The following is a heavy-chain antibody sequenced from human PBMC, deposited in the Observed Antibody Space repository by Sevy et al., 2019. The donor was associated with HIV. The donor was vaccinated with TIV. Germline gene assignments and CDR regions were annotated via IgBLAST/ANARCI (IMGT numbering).Heavy chain of an antibody. CDR3: AKLAPEFPFNLNAFDI. CDR1: GFTFDDYA. D-gene: IGHD2-21*01. Sequence: GGSLRLSCAASGFTFDDYAMHWVRQAPGKGLEWVSGISWNSGSIGYADSVKGRFTSSRDNAKNSLYLQMNSLRAEDTALYYCAKLAPEFPFNLNAFDIWGQGTMVTVSS. V-gene: IGHV3-9*01. J-gene: IGHJ3*02. CDR2: ISWNSGSI.